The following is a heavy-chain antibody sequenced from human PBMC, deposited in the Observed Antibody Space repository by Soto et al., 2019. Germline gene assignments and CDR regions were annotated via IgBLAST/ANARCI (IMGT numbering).Heavy chain of an antibody. CDR2: ISSSSSYT. J-gene: IGHJ4*02. CDR1: GFTFSDYY. Sequence: QVQLVESGGGLVKPGGSLRLSCAAFGFTFSDYYMSWIRQAPGKGLEWVSYISSSSSYTNYADSVKGRFTISRDNAKNSLYLQMNSLRAEDTAVYYCASLPNYYDSSGYYSNLDDYWGQGTLVTVSS. V-gene: IGHV3-11*06. CDR3: ASLPNYYDSSGYYSNLDDY. D-gene: IGHD3-22*01.